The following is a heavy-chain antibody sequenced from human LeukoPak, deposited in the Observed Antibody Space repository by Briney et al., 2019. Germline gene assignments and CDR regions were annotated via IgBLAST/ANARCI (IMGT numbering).Heavy chain of an antibody. D-gene: IGHD3-16*01. CDR1: GFTFSSYS. CDR2: ISSSSSII. V-gene: IGHV3-21*01. CDR3: ARDLFDDYSLDY. J-gene: IGHJ4*02. Sequence: GGSLRLSCAASGFTFSSYSMNWVRQAPGKGLEWVSSISSSSSIIYYADSVKGRFTISRDNAKNSLYLQMNSLRAEDTAVYYCARDLFDDYSLDYWGQGTLVTVSS.